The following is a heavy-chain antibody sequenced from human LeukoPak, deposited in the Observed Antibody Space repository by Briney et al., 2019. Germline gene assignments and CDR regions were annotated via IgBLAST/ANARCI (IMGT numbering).Heavy chain of an antibody. V-gene: IGHV3-66*01. CDR3: ARAAAYYYDSSGPFDY. J-gene: IGHJ4*02. CDR2: IYSGGST. D-gene: IGHD3-22*01. CDR1: GFTVSSNY. Sequence: GGSLRLSCAASGFTVSSNYMSWVRQAPGKGLEWVSVIYSGGSTYYADSVKGRFTISRDNSKNTLYLQMNSLRAEDTAVYYCARAAAYYYDSSGPFDYWGQGTLVTVSS.